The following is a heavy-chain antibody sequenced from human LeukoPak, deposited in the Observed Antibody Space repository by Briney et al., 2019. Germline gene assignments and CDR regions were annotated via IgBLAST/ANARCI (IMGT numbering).Heavy chain of an antibody. V-gene: IGHV3-53*01. CDR3: ASYVDTAMAAGVAFDI. CDR2: IYSGGST. CDR1: GFTVSSNY. D-gene: IGHD5-18*01. J-gene: IGHJ3*02. Sequence: GGSLRLSCAASGFTVSSNYMSWVRQAPGKGLEWVSVIYSGGSTCYADSVKGRFTISRDNFKNTLYLQMNSLRAEDTAVYYCASYVDTAMAAGVAFDIWGQGTMVTVSS.